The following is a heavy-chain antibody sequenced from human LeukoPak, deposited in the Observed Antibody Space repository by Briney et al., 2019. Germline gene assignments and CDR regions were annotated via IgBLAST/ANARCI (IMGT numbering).Heavy chain of an antibody. CDR3: TTALETIFGVVPMPDAFDI. CDR1: GFTFSNAW. V-gene: IGHV3-15*01. D-gene: IGHD3-3*01. Sequence: GGSLRLSCAASGFTFSNAWMSWVRQAPGKGLEWVGRIKSKTDGGTTDYAAPVKGRFTISRDDSRNTLYLQMNSLKTEDTAVYYCTTALETIFGVVPMPDAFDIWGQGTMVTVSS. J-gene: IGHJ3*02. CDR2: IKSKTDGGTT.